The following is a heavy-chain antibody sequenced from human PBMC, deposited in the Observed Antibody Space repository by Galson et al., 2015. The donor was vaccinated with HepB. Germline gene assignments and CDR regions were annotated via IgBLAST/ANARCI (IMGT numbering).Heavy chain of an antibody. Sequence: SLRLSCAASGFTLSNYGMHWVRQAPGKGLEWVAVISYDGTNKYYADSVKGRFTISRDNSKNTLYLQVNSLRAEDTAVYYCAKEGRPYGDFVYFDYWGQGTLVTVSS. D-gene: IGHD4-17*01. CDR1: GFTLSNYG. V-gene: IGHV3-30*18. J-gene: IGHJ4*02. CDR2: ISYDGTNK. CDR3: AKEGRPYGDFVYFDY.